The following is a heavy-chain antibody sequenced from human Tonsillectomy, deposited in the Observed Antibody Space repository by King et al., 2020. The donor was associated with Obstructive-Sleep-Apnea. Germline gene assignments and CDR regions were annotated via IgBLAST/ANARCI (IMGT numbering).Heavy chain of an antibody. J-gene: IGHJ5*02. CDR2: IYWNDDK. CDR1: GFSLSTSGVG. D-gene: IGHD3-10*01. V-gene: IGHV2-5*01. Sequence: TLKESGPTLVKPTQTLTLTCTFSGFSLSTSGVGVGWIRQPPGKALEWLALIYWNDDKRYSPSLKSRLTITKDTSKNQVVLTMTNMDPVDTATYYCAHRTTMVRGVIDWFDPWGQGTLVTVSS. CDR3: AHRTTMVRGVIDWFDP.